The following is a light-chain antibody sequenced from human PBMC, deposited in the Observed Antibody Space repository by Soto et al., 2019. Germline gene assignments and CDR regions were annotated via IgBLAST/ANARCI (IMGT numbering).Light chain of an antibody. CDR3: CSYAGSYYV. CDR2: EVS. J-gene: IGLJ1*01. V-gene: IGLV2-23*02. Sequence: QSALTQPASVSGSPGQSITISCTGTSSDVGNYNLVSWYQHHPGKAPKLMIYEVSKRPSGVSNRFSGSKSGDTASLTISGLQAEDEADYYCCSYAGSYYVFGTGTKLTVL. CDR1: SSDVGNYNL.